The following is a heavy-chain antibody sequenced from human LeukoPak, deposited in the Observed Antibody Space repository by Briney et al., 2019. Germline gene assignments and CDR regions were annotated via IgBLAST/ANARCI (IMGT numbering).Heavy chain of an antibody. CDR3: AKLAAAGFPYYFDY. CDR2: ISFSGGST. Sequence: GGSLRLSCAASGFIVSSYYMTWVRQAPGKGLEWVSGISFSGGSTYDADSVKGRFTISRDNSKNTLYLQKNSLRAEDTAVYYCAKLAAAGFPYYFDYWGQGTLVTVSS. J-gene: IGHJ4*02. CDR1: GFIVSSYY. D-gene: IGHD6-13*01. V-gene: IGHV3-23*01.